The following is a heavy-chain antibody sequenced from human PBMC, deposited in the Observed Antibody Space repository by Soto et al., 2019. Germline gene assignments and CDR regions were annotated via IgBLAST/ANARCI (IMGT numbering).Heavy chain of an antibody. CDR3: ADGGEWAFNFVY. CDR1: GFTFSTYA. CDR2: ISVSGANT. V-gene: IGHV3-23*01. J-gene: IGHJ4*02. D-gene: IGHD3-10*01. Sequence: GGSLRLSCAASGFTFSTYAMSWVRQAPGEGLEWVSGISVSGANTYYADSVKGRFTISRDNSKNTLYLQMNNLRAEATAVYYCADGGEWAFNFVYWGQGTQVTVSS.